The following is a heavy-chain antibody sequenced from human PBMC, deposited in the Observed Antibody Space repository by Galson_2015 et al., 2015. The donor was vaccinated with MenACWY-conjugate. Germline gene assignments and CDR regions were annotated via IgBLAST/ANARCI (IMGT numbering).Heavy chain of an antibody. V-gene: IGHV3-48*04. Sequence: SLRLSCAASGFTFSSYSMNWVRQAPGKGLEWVSYISSSSSTIEYADSVKGRLTISRDNAKNSLYLQMNSLRAEDTAVYYCARDAGNFRFDPWGQGTLVTVSS. J-gene: IGHJ5*02. D-gene: IGHD4-23*01. CDR2: ISSSSSTI. CDR3: ARDAGNFRFDP. CDR1: GFTFSSYS.